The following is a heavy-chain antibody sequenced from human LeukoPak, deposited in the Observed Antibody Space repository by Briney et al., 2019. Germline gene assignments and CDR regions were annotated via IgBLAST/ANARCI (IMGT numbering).Heavy chain of an antibody. Sequence: PSETLSLTCTVSGGSISSYYWSWIRQPPGKGLESIGTIYYSGSTYYNPSLKSRVTISVDTSKNQFSLKLSSVTAADTAVYYCARGYCSGGSCYRGVDAFDIWGQGTMVTVSS. CDR1: GGSISSYY. D-gene: IGHD2-15*01. CDR2: IYYSGST. J-gene: IGHJ3*02. CDR3: ARGYCSGGSCYRGVDAFDI. V-gene: IGHV4-59*08.